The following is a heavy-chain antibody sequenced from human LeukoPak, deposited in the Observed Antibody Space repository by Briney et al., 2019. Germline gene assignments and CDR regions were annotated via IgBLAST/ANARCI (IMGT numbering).Heavy chain of an antibody. Sequence: PSETLSLTCAVDGGSFSGYYWSWIRQPPGRGLEWSGEIIHSGSTNYNPSLKSLFTISVDTSKNQFTLKLSSVTAGDTAVYCCVRSIGAITRRFYPWGQGTLVTVSS. D-gene: IGHD3-16*01. V-gene: IGHV4-34*12. CDR2: IIHSGST. J-gene: IGHJ5*02. CDR1: GGSFSGYY. CDR3: VRSIGAITRRFYP.